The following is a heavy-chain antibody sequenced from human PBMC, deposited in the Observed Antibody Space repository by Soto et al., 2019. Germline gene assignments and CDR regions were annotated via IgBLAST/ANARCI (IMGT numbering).Heavy chain of an antibody. CDR2: IYYSGST. CDR1: GCSISSSY. J-gene: IGHJ3*02. CDR3: ARLYGLDAFDI. D-gene: IGHD3-16*02. V-gene: IGHV4-59*08. Sequence: PSETLSLTCTVSGCSISSSYWSWIRRPPGKGLEWIGYIYYSGSTNYNPSLKSRVTMSVDTSKNQFSLKLSSVTAAGTAVYYCARLYGLDAFDIWGQGTMVTVSS.